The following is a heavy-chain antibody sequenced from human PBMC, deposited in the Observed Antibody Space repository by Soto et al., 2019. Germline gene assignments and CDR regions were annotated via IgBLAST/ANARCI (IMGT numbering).Heavy chain of an antibody. CDR2: INHSGST. D-gene: IGHD3-3*01. J-gene: IGHJ3*02. Sequence: SETLSLTCAVYGGSFSGYYWSWIRQPPGKGLEWIGEINHSGSTNYNPSLKSRVTISVDTSKNQFSLKLSSVTAADTAVYYCARGFLSGDAFDIWGQGTMVTVSS. CDR1: GGSFSGYY. CDR3: ARGFLSGDAFDI. V-gene: IGHV4-34*01.